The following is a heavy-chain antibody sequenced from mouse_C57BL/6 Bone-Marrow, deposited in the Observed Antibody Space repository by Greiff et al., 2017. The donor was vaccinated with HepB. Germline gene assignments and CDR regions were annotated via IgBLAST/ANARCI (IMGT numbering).Heavy chain of an antibody. V-gene: IGHV1-15*01. J-gene: IGHJ1*03. CDR2: IDPETGGT. Sequence: VQLRQSGAELVRPGASVTLSCKASGYTFTDYEMHWVKQTPVHGLEWIGAIDPETGGTAYNQKFKGKAILTADKSSSTAYMELRSLTSEDSAVYYCTIYYYGSSHWYFDVWGTGTTVTVSS. CDR3: TIYYYGSSHWYFDV. D-gene: IGHD1-1*01. CDR1: GYTFTDYE.